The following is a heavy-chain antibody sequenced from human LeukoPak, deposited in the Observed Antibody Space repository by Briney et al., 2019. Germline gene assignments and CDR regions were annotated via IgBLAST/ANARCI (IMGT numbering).Heavy chain of an antibody. Sequence: PSETLSLTCAVSGVSINSRDYYWGWIRQPPGKGLEWVGSIYYTESTFHNPSLKSRVIISVDTSKNLFSLKLTSVTAADSAIYYCARQTIASVTGYMLFDLWGRGTLVIVSS. D-gene: IGHD2-2*02. CDR2: IYYTEST. V-gene: IGHV4-39*01. CDR1: GVSINSRDYY. J-gene: IGHJ2*01. CDR3: ARQTIASVTGYMLFDL.